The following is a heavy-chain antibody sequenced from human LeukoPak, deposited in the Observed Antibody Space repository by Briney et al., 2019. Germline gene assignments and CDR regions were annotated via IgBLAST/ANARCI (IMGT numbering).Heavy chain of an antibody. J-gene: IGHJ4*02. CDR1: GFTFSSYA. V-gene: IGHV3-23*01. Sequence: GGSLRPSCAASGFTFSSYAMSWVRQAPGKGLEWVSAISGSGGSTYYADPVKGRFTISRDNSKNTLYLQMNSLRAEDTAVYYCAKEQYDKGGGPSRPWDYWGQGTLVTVSS. CDR2: ISGSGGST. D-gene: IGHD3-16*01. CDR3: AKEQYDKGGGPSRPWDY.